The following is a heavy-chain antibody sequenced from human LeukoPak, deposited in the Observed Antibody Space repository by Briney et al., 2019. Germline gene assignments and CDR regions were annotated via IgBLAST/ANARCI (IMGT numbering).Heavy chain of an antibody. CDR2: INHSGST. V-gene: IGHV4-34*01. D-gene: IGHD3-10*01. J-gene: IGHJ6*03. Sequence: SETLSLTCTVSGGSISSYYWSWIRQPPGKGLEWIGEINHSGSTNYNPSLKSRVTISVDTSKNQFSLKLSSVTAADTAVYYCAREARYYYGSGSYYNQRYYYYMDVWGKGTTVTVSS. CDR1: GGSISSYY. CDR3: AREARYYYGSGSYYNQRYYYYMDV.